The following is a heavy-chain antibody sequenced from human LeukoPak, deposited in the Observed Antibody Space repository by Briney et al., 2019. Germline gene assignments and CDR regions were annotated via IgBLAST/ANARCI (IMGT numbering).Heavy chain of an antibody. CDR2: INHSGST. D-gene: IGHD2-2*01. CDR3: ARGRLGYCSSTSCPRFDY. J-gene: IGHJ4*02. CDR1: GFTFSASW. V-gene: IGHV4-34*01. Sequence: PGGSLRLSCAASGFTFSASWMSWVRQPPGKGLEWIGEINHSGSTNYNPSLKSRVTISVDTSKNQFSLKLSSVTAADTAVYYCARGRLGYCSSTSCPRFDYWGQGTLVTVSS.